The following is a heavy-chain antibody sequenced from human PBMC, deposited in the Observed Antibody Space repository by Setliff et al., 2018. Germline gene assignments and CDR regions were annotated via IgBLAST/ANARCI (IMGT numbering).Heavy chain of an antibody. J-gene: IGHJ4*02. CDR1: GITFKNAW. CDR2: IKSKSEGEAR. CDR3: AKPRLELRWGFEY. V-gene: IGHV3-15*01. D-gene: IGHD1-7*01. Sequence: GGSLRLSCAVSGITFKNAWMTWVRQSPGKGLEWVGRIKSKSEGEARDYAAPVKGRFTISRDDSKQIVYLQMNSLKIEDTAVYYCAKPRLELRWGFEYWGQGTPVTVSS.